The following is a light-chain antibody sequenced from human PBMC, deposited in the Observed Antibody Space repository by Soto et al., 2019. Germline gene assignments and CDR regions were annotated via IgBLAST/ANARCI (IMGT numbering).Light chain of an antibody. CDR1: HSVTNN. Sequence: EIVMTQSPATLSVSPGESATLSCRASHSVTNNLAWYQQTPGQAPRLLIYGASSRATGIPDRFSGSGSGTDFTLTISRLDPEDFAVYYCQQYGSSFWTFGQGTKGDIK. CDR3: QQYGSSFWT. CDR2: GAS. J-gene: IGKJ1*01. V-gene: IGKV3-20*01.